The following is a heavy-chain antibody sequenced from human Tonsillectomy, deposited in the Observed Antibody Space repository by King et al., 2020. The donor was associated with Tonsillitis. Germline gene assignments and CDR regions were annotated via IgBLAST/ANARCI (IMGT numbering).Heavy chain of an antibody. D-gene: IGHD2-2*01. J-gene: IGHJ4*02. CDR1: GGSISSGGYY. CDR3: ASYHCSGTTCYWGY. Sequence: QLQESGPGLVKPSQTLSLTCSFSGGSISSGGYYCSWIRQHPGKGLEWIGYIYYSGGSYYNPSLKSRVTRSVDTSKNQFSLSLTSVTAADTAVYFCASYHCSGTTCYWGYWGQGTLVTVSS. CDR2: IYYSGGS. V-gene: IGHV4-31*03.